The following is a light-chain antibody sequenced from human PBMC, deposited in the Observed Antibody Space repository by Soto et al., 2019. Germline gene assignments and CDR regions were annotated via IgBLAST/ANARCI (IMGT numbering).Light chain of an antibody. V-gene: IGLV2-14*02. CDR3: SSKRDSSTLFV. CDR1: SSDVGSHNF. J-gene: IGLJ1*01. Sequence: QSALTQPASVSGSPGQSITISCTGTSSDVGSHNFVSWYQQRPGKAPKLMIFEVTKRPSGVSDRFSGSKSGNTASLTISGLQAEDEADYYCSSKRDSSTLFVFGTGTKLTVL. CDR2: EVT.